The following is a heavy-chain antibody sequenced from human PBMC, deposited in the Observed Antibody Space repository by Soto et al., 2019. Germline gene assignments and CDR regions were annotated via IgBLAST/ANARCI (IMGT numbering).Heavy chain of an antibody. CDR1: GFTFSSYA. J-gene: IGHJ4*02. CDR3: ARRGSGSSYDY. CDR2: ISGSGDST. Sequence: EVQLLESGGGLVQPGGSLRLSCAASGFTFSSYAMRWVRQAPGKGLEWVSAISGSGDSTYYADSVTGRFSISRHNSKNTVYLQMNSLRGEDTAVYYCARRGSGSSYDYWGQGTLVTVSS. V-gene: IGHV3-23*01. D-gene: IGHD1-26*01.